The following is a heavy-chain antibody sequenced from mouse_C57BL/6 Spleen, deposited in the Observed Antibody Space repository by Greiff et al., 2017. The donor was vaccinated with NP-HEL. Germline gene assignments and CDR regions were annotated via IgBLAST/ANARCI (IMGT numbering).Heavy chain of an antibody. CDR3: ALYEPYYAMDY. CDR2: IYPGSGST. Sequence: QVQLQQPGAELVKPGASVKMSCKASGYTFTSYWITWVKQRPGQGLEWIGDIYPGSGSTNYNEKFKSKATLTVDTSSSTAYMHLSSLTSEDSAVYYCALYEPYYAMDYWGQGTSVTVSS. D-gene: IGHD2-3*01. V-gene: IGHV1-55*01. CDR1: GYTFTSYW. J-gene: IGHJ4*01.